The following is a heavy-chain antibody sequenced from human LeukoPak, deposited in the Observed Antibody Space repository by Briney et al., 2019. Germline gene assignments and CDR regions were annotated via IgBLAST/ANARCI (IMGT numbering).Heavy chain of an antibody. V-gene: IGHV4-39*01. Sequence: SETLSLTCTVSGGSISSSSYYWGWIRQPPGKGLEWIGSIYYSGSTYYNPSLKSRVTISVDTSKNQFSLKLSSVTAADTAVYYCARAYDFWNGILNWFDPWGQGTLVTVSS. CDR3: ARAYDFWNGILNWFDP. J-gene: IGHJ5*02. CDR1: GGSISSSSYY. CDR2: IYYSGST. D-gene: IGHD3-3*01.